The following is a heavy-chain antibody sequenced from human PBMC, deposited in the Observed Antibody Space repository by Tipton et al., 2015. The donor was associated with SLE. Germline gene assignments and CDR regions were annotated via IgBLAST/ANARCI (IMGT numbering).Heavy chain of an antibody. CDR2: IYYSGST. CDR1: GGSISSSSYY. V-gene: IGHV4-39*07. Sequence: TLSLTCTVSGGSISSSSYYWGWIRQPPGKGLEWIGSIYYSGSTYYNPSLKSRLTISVDTSKNQFSLKLSSVTAADTAVYYCARGATTKTWFDPWGQGTLVTVSS. D-gene: IGHD1-26*01. J-gene: IGHJ5*02. CDR3: ARGATTKTWFDP.